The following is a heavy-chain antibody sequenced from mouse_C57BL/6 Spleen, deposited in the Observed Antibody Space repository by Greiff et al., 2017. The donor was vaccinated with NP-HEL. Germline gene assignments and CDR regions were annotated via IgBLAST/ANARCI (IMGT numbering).Heavy chain of an antibody. V-gene: IGHV5-9-1*02. D-gene: IGHD1-1*02. CDR3: TRVYYDPAWFAY. CDR1: GFTFSSYA. J-gene: IGHJ3*01. CDR2: ISSGGDYI. Sequence: EVKLVESGEGLVKPGGSLKLSCAASGFTFSSYAMSWVRQTPEKRLEWVAYISSGGDYIYYADTVKGRFTISRDNARNTLYLQMSSLKSEDTAMYYCTRVYYDPAWFAYGGQGTLVTVSA.